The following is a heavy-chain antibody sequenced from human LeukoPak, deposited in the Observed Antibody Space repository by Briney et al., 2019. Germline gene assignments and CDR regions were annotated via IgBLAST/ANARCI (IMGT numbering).Heavy chain of an antibody. Sequence: GGSLGLSCAASGFIFSSYSMNWVRQAPGKGLEWVSSISSSSSHIFYADSVKGRFTISRDNAKNTLYLQMNSLRAEDTAVYYCAREGASSSFGYWGQGTLVTVSS. CDR3: AREGASSSFGY. CDR1: GFIFSSYS. CDR2: ISSSSSHI. V-gene: IGHV3-21*04. J-gene: IGHJ4*02. D-gene: IGHD6-13*01.